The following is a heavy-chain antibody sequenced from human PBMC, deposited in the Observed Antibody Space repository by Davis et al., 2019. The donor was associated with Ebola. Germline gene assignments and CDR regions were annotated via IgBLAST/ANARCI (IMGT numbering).Heavy chain of an antibody. CDR2: IYNTVST. CDR3: ARNSSSSVFDS. J-gene: IGHJ5*01. V-gene: IGHV4-61*02. Sequence: PSETLSLTCTVSGGSISSGSYYWNWIRQPAGKGLEWIGSIYNTVSTHYNPSLKSRLTISIDTTKNQFSLSLRSVTAADTAVYYCARNSSSSVFDSWGQGTLVIVSS. D-gene: IGHD6-6*01. CDR1: GGSISSGSYY.